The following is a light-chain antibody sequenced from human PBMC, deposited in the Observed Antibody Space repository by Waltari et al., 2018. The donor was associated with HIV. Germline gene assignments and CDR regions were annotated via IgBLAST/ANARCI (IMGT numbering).Light chain of an antibody. CDR1: QGISNH. Sequence: DIQMTKSPYSLSASVGARVTITCRASQGISNHLAWYQQKPGKVPKLLIYAASTLQYGVPSRFSGSGSGTDFTLTISSLQPEDAATYYCQKYNSAPLAVGGGTKVEIK. J-gene: IGKJ4*01. V-gene: IGKV1-27*01. CDR2: AAS. CDR3: QKYNSAPLA.